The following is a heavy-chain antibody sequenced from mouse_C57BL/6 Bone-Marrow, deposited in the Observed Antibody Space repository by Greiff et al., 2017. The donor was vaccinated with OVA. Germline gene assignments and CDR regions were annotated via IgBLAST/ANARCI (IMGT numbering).Heavy chain of an antibody. Sequence: VQLKESGPELVKPGASVKISCKASGYTFTDYYINWVKQRPGQGLEWIGWIFPGSGSTYYNEKFKGKATLTVDKSSSTAYMLLSSLTSEYSAVYFCARWGVLPRAMDYWGQGTSVTVSS. CDR2: IFPGSGST. CDR1: GYTFTDYY. V-gene: IGHV1-75*01. CDR3: ARWGVLPRAMDY. D-gene: IGHD5-1*01. J-gene: IGHJ4*01.